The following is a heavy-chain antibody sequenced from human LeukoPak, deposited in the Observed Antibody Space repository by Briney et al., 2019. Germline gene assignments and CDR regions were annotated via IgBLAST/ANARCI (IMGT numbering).Heavy chain of an antibody. J-gene: IGHJ6*02. V-gene: IGHV3-30*18. CDR3: AKDKDFWSGYSRGLPYFYGMDV. CDR1: GFTFSSYG. CDR2: ISYDGSNK. Sequence: GRSLRLSCAASGFTFSSYGMHWVRQAPGKGLEWVAVISYDGSNKYYADSVKGRFTISRDNAKNTLYLQMNSLGAEDTAVYYCAKDKDFWSGYSRGLPYFYGMDVWGQGTTVTVSS. D-gene: IGHD3-3*01.